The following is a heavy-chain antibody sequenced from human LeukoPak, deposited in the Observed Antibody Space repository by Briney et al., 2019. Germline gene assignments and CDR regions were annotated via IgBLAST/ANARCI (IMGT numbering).Heavy chain of an antibody. CDR1: GFTFSSYA. CDR3: AKATPEPPASGTFFFDH. J-gene: IGHJ4*02. D-gene: IGHD1-14*01. CDR2: LSGSGVST. V-gene: IGHV3-23*01. Sequence: GGSLRLSCAASGFTFSSYAMTWVRQAPGKGLEWVSGLSGSGVSTYYADSVKGRFTISRDNSKNTLYLQMNSLRAEDTAVYYCAKATPEPPASGTFFFDHWGQGNLVTVSS.